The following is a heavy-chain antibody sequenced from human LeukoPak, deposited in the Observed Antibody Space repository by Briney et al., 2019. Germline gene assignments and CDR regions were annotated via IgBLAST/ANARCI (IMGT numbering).Heavy chain of an antibody. Sequence: PSETLSLTCAVYGGSFSGYHWSWIRQPPGKGLEWIGEINHSGSTNYNPSPKSRVTISVDTSKNQFSLKLSSVTAADTAVYYCARHGVDYVWGSYRHPSSFDYWGQGTLVTVSS. D-gene: IGHD3-16*02. CDR2: INHSGST. J-gene: IGHJ4*02. CDR3: ARHGVDYVWGSYRHPSSFDY. V-gene: IGHV4-34*01. CDR1: GGSFSGYH.